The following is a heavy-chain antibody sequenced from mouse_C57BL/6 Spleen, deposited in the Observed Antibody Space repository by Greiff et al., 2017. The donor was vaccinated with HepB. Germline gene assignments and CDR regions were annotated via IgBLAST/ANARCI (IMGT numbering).Heavy chain of an antibody. D-gene: IGHD2-3*01. CDR3: AKKSPYDGYYNYAMDY. V-gene: IGHV2-5*01. Sequence: VKLVESGPGLVQPSQSLSITCTVSGFSLTSYGVHWVRQSPGKGLEWLGVIWRGGSTDYNAAFMSRLSITKDNSKSQVFFKMNSLQADDTAIYYCAKKSPYDGYYNYAMDYGGQGTSVTVSS. CDR2: IWRGGST. CDR1: GFSLTSYG. J-gene: IGHJ4*01.